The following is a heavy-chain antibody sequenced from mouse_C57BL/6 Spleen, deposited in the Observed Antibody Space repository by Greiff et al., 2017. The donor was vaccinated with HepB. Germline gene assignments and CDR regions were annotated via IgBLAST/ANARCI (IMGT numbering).Heavy chain of an antibody. CDR3: ARRRELPLWAMDY. CDR2: IYPGSGST. V-gene: IGHV1-55*01. J-gene: IGHJ4*01. Sequence: QVQLQQPGAELVKPGASVKMSCKASGYTFTSYWITWVKQRPGQGLEWIGDIYPGSGSTNYNEKFKSKATLTVDTSSSTAYMQLSSLTSEDSAVYYCARRRELPLWAMDYWGQGTSVTVSS. CDR1: GYTFTSYW. D-gene: IGHD2-1*01.